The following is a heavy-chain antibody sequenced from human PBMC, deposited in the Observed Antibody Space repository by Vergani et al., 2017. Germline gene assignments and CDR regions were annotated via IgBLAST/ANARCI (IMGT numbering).Heavy chain of an antibody. CDR3: ARDRAGGADY. V-gene: IGHV1-18*04. J-gene: IGHJ4*02. Sequence: QVQLVQSGAEVKKPGASVKVSCKASGYTFTGYYMHWVRQAPGQGLEWMGRITAYNGNSNYAQNFQGRVTMTTDTSTSTVYMELRSLRSDDTAVYYCARDRAGGADYWGQGTLVTVSS. CDR1: GYTFTGYY. D-gene: IGHD3-16*01. CDR2: ITAYNGNS.